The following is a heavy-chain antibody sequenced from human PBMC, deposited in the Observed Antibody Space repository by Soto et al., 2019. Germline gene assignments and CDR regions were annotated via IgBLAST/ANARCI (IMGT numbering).Heavy chain of an antibody. V-gene: IGHV4-59*01. J-gene: IGHJ4*02. Sequence: SETLSLTCTVSGGSISSYYWSWIRQPPGKGLEWIGYIYYSGSTNYNPSLKSRVTISVDTSKNQFSLKLSSVTAADTAVYYCARRVDYDFWSGSGYFDYWGQGTLVTVSS. CDR1: GGSISSYY. D-gene: IGHD3-3*01. CDR3: ARRVDYDFWSGSGYFDY. CDR2: IYYSGST.